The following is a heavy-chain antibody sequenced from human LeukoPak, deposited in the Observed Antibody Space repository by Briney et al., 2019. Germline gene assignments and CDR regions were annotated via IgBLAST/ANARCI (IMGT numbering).Heavy chain of an antibody. CDR2: IYYTGST. CDR1: GGSINSGVYY. Sequence: PSETLSLTCTVSGGSINSGVYYWSWIRQPPGMGLEWIGYIYYTGSTYNNPSLKSRVTISVDTSKNQFSLKLSSVTAEDTAVYYCARHQWVPAFDIWGQGTMVTVSS. D-gene: IGHD1-26*01. J-gene: IGHJ3*02. V-gene: IGHV4-30-4*01. CDR3: ARHQWVPAFDI.